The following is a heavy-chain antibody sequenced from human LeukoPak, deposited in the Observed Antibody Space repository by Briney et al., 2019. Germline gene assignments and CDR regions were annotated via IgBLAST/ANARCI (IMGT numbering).Heavy chain of an antibody. CDR2: FDPEGGET. Sequence: ASVKVSCKVSGYTLTELSMHWVRQAPGKGLEWMGGFDPEGGETIYAQKFQGRVTMTEDTSTDTAYMELSSLRSEDTAVYYCATSYSNYVYYFDYWGQGTLVTVSS. D-gene: IGHD4-11*01. CDR1: GYTLTELS. J-gene: IGHJ4*02. V-gene: IGHV1-24*01. CDR3: ATSYSNYVYYFDY.